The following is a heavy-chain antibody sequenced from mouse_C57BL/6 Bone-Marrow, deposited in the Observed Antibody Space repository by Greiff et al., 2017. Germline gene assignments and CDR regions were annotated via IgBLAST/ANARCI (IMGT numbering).Heavy chain of an antibody. CDR3: ARSEYYLYYFDY. CDR1: GYTFTSYW. J-gene: IGHJ2*01. V-gene: IGHV1-50*01. Sequence: QVQLQQPGAELVKPGASVKLSCKASGYTFTSYWMQWVKQRPGQGLEWIGEIDPSDSYTNYNQKFKGKATLTVDTSSSTAYMQLSSLTSEDSADYYCARSEYYLYYFDYWGQGTTLTVSS. D-gene: IGHD5-5*01. CDR2: IDPSDSYT.